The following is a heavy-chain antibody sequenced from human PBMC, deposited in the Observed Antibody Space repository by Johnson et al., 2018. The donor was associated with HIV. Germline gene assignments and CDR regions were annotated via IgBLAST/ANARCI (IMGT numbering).Heavy chain of an antibody. D-gene: IGHD2-15*01. CDR1: GFTVSSNY. J-gene: IGHJ3*02. Sequence: VQLVESGGGLIKPGGSLRLSCAASGFTVSSNYMSWVRQAPVKGLEWVSVIYSGGSTYYADSVKGRFTISRDNSKNTLYLQMNSLKTEDTAVYYCTTDDVVPPAFDIWGQGTMVTVSS. CDR2: IYSGGST. CDR3: TTDDVVPPAFDI. V-gene: IGHV3-66*01.